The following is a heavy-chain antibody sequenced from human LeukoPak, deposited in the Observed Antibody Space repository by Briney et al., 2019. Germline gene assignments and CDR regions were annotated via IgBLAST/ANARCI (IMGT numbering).Heavy chain of an antibody. CDR1: GYIFTTHG. V-gene: IGHV1-18*01. D-gene: IGHD3-9*01. CDR2: IGADNDST. J-gene: IGHJ4*02. Sequence: ASVKVSCKASGYIFTTHGITWVRQAPGQGLEWMGWIGADNDSTKFAPKFQGRVTMTTDTSTSTASMELRSLRSDDTAVYYCARSGGYFDWYLKSGFDYWGQGTLVTVSS. CDR3: ARSGGYFDWYLKSGFDY.